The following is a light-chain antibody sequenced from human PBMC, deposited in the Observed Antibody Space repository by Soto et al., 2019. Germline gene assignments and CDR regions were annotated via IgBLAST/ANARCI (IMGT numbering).Light chain of an antibody. J-gene: IGLJ2*01. CDR2: EVS. Sequence: QSALTQPASVSGSPGQSITISCTGTSSDVGGYNYVSWYQQHPGKAPKLMIYEVSNRPSGVSNRFSGSKSGNTASLTISGLQAEDEADYYCSSYTSNSTRDVVFGGGTKVTVL. CDR1: SSDVGGYNY. CDR3: SSYTSNSTRDVV. V-gene: IGLV2-14*01.